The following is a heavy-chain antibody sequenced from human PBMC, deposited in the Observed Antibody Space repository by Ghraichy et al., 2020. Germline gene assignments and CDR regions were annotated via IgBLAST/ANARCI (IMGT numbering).Heavy chain of an antibody. D-gene: IGHD6-13*01. CDR1: GGSFSGYY. CDR3: ASVGYSSSHCDY. CDR2: INHSGST. V-gene: IGHV4-34*01. Sequence: SETLSLTCAVYGGSFSGYYWSWIRQPPGKGLEWIGEINHSGSTNYNPSLKSRVTISVDTSKNQFSLKLSSVTAADTAVYYCASVGYSSSHCDYWGQGTLVTVSS. J-gene: IGHJ4*02.